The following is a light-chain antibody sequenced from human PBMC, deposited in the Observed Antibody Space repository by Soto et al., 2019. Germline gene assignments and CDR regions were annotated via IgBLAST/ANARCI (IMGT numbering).Light chain of an antibody. Sequence: QSVLTQSPSVSAAPGQKVTISCSGSSSNIGNNYVSWYQQHPGKAPKLMIYEVSNRPSGVSNRFSGSKSGNTASLTISGLQAEDEADYYCSSYTSSSTLVFGTGTKLTVL. CDR2: EVS. J-gene: IGLJ1*01. V-gene: IGLV2-14*01. CDR3: SSYTSSSTLV. CDR1: SSNIGNNY.